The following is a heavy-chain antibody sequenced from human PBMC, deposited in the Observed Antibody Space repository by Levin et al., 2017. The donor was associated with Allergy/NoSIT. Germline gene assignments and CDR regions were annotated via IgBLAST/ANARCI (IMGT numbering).Heavy chain of an antibody. CDR2: ITGGGFNT. J-gene: IGHJ3*01. Sequence: GESLKISCAAFFFPFLSSSLTWVRQAPGKGLEWVSVITGGGFNTYYGDSVTGRFTVSLSPSKNTLYLELNRLRAEDTAVYYCAKKQGGTSGFSFDVWGQGTMVTVSS. CDR1: FFPFLSSS. V-gene: IGHV3-23*01. D-gene: IGHD1-1*01. CDR3: AKKQGGTSGFSFDV.